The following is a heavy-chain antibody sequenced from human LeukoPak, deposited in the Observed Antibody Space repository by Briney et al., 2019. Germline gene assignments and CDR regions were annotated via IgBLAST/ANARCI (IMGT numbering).Heavy chain of an antibody. D-gene: IGHD3-22*01. CDR1: GFTFSSYA. CDR3: AKGSYYYDSADYFDY. CDR2: LSGSGGNT. Sequence: QPGGSLGLSCAASGFTFSSYAMSGVRPAPGKGLEGVSTLSGSGGNTYYADSVKGRVTISRDNSKNTLYLQMNSLRAEDTAVYHCAKGSYYYDSADYFDYWGQGTLVTVSS. J-gene: IGHJ4*02. V-gene: IGHV3-23*01.